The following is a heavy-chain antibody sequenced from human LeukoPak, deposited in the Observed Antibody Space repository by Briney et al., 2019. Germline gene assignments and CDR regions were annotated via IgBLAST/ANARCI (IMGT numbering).Heavy chain of an antibody. D-gene: IGHD3-3*01. CDR3: ARRTYDFWSGSTSFHYYMDV. CDR1: GGSISSSSYY. CDR2: IYYSGST. Sequence: SETLSLTCTVSGGSISSSSYYWGWIRQPPGKGLEWIGSIYYSGSTYYNPSLKSRVTISVDTSKNQFSLKLSSVTAADTTVYYCARRTYDFWSGSTSFHYYMDVWGKGTTVTVSS. V-gene: IGHV4-39*01. J-gene: IGHJ6*03.